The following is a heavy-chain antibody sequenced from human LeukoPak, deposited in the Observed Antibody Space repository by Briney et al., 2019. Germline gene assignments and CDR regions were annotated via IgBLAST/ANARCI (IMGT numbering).Heavy chain of an antibody. Sequence: SETLSLTCAVYGGSFSGYYWSWIRQPPGKGLEWIGEINHSGSTNYNPSLKSRVTISVDTSKNQFSLKLSPVTAADTAVYYCARGRYGDYFRWGQGTLVTVSS. CDR2: INHSGST. V-gene: IGHV4-34*01. CDR1: GGSFSGYY. J-gene: IGHJ4*02. CDR3: ARGRYGDYFR. D-gene: IGHD4-17*01.